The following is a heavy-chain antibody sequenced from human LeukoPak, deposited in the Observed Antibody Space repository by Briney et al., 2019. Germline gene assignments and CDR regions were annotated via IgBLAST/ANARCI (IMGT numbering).Heavy chain of an antibody. CDR2: ISGSGGST. CDR1: GFTFSSYS. J-gene: IGHJ4*02. D-gene: IGHD3-10*01. V-gene: IGHV3-23*01. CDR3: AKGGYYGSGSYYLDY. Sequence: GGSLRLSCAASGFTFSSYSMNWVRQAPGKGLEWVSAISGSGGSTYYADSVKGRFTISRDNSKNSLYLQMNSLRTEDTALYYCAKGGYYGSGSYYLDYWGQGTLVTVSS.